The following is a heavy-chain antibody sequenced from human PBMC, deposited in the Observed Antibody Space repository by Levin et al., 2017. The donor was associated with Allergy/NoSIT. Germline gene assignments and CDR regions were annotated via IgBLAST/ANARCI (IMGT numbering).Heavy chain of an antibody. V-gene: IGHV1-18*01. CDR2: ISAYNGNT. Sequence: GESLKISCKASGYTFTSYGISWVRQAPGQGLEWMGWISAYNGNTNYAQKLQGRVTMTTDTSTSTAYMELRSLRSDDTAVYYCARENQRDRSRPFDYWGQGTLVTVSS. CDR1: GYTFTSYG. CDR3: ARENQRDRSRPFDY. J-gene: IGHJ4*02. D-gene: IGHD2-15*01.